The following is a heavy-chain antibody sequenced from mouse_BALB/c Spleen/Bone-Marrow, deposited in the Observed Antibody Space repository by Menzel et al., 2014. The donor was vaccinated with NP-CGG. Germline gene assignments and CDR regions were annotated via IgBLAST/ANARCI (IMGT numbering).Heavy chain of an antibody. CDR2: IWAGGST. J-gene: IGHJ4*01. Sequence: VQLVESGPGLVAPSQSLSITCTVSGFSSTSYGVHWVRQPPGKGLEWLGVIWAGGSTNYNSALMSRLSISKDNSKSQVFLKMNSLQTDDTAMYYCARDNGYYVDYAMDYWGQGTSVTVSS. CDR3: ARDNGYYVDYAMDY. V-gene: IGHV2-9*02. D-gene: IGHD2-3*01. CDR1: GFSSTSYG.